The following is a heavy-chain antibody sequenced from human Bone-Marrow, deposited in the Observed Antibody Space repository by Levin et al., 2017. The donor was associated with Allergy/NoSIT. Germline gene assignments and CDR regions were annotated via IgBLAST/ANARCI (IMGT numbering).Heavy chain of an antibody. CDR2: IYYSGST. CDR1: GGSVSTVSYY. D-gene: IGHD2/OR15-2a*01. V-gene: IGHV4-61*01. CDR3: ARESFFAGMDV. J-gene: IGHJ6*02. Sequence: SETLSLTCNVSGGSVSTVSYYWSWIRQPPGKELEWLGNIYYSGSTNDNPSLTSRVTISVDTSSNQFFLKLTSVTAADTAVYYCARESFFAGMDVWGQGTTVTVSS.